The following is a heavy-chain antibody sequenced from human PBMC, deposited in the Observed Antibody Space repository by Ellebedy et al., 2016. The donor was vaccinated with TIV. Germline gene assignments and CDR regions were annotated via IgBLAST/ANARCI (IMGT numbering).Heavy chain of an antibody. CDR2: INQDGREK. CDR1: GLSFRSYW. D-gene: IGHD4-17*01. Sequence: GESLKISCAVSGLSFRSYWMSWVRQAPGKGLEWVANINQDGREKYYVDSVRGRFTISRDNAKDSLYLQMNSLRAEDTAVYYCATDGSYGDYLTPTHACENWGQGTMVIVSS. CDR3: ATDGSYGDYLTPTHACEN. V-gene: IGHV3-7*01. J-gene: IGHJ3*02.